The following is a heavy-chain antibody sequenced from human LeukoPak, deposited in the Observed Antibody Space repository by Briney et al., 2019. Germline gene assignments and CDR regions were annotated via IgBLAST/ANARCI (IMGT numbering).Heavy chain of an antibody. V-gene: IGHV1-2*02. CDR1: GYTFTGYY. CDR3: ARKPMVRGVIHAFDI. Sequence: ASVKVFCKASGYTFTGYYMHWVRQAPGQGLEWMGWINPNSGGTNYAQKFQGRVTMTRDTSISTAYMELSRLRSDDTAVYYCARKPMVRGVIHAFDIWGQGTMVTVSS. J-gene: IGHJ3*02. CDR2: INPNSGGT. D-gene: IGHD3-10*01.